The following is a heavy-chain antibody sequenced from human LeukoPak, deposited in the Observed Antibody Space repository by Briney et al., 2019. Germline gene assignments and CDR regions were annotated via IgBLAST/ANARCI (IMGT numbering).Heavy chain of an antibody. J-gene: IGHJ4*02. D-gene: IGHD5-12*01. V-gene: IGHV3-48*01. CDR3: ARDLQWLRSYYFDY. CDR2: ISGSSSNM. Sequence: GGSLRLSCAVSGLTFRISGMHWVRQAPGKGLEWVSYISGSSSNMYYADSVKGRFTISRDNAKNSLYLQMNSLRVEDTAVYYCARDLQWLRSYYFDYWGQGTLVTVSS. CDR1: GLTFRISG.